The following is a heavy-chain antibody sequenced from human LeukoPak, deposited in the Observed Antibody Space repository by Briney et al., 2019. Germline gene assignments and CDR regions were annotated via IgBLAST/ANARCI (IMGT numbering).Heavy chain of an antibody. V-gene: IGHV3-30*18. CDR3: AKGPDYYDSSGYLATFDY. D-gene: IGHD3-22*01. Sequence: GRSLRLSCAASGLSFSSYGMHWVRQAPGKGLEWVAVIAYDGSHTYYADSVKGRFTISRDNSKNTLYLQMNSLRPEDTAVYYCAKGPDYYDSSGYLATFDYWGQGTLVTVSS. CDR1: GLSFSSYG. CDR2: IAYDGSHT. J-gene: IGHJ4*02.